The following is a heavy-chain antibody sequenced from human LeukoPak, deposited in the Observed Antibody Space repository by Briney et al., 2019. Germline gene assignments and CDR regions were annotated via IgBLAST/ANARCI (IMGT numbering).Heavy chain of an antibody. D-gene: IGHD3-22*01. V-gene: IGHV3-74*01. Sequence: GGSLRLSCAASGFAFNKYWMHWDRQAPGKGLVWVSRINGDGSTTSYADSVKGGFTISRDNAKNTLYLQMSSLRAEDTAVYYCATGNYYDSRGYYTFGHWGQGTLVTVSS. J-gene: IGHJ4*02. CDR2: INGDGSTT. CDR3: ATGNYYDSRGYYTFGH. CDR1: GFAFNKYW.